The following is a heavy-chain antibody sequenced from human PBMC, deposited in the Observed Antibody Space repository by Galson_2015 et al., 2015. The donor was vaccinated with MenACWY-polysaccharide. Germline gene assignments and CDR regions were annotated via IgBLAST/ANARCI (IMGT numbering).Heavy chain of an antibody. D-gene: IGHD3-16*02. CDR3: AHSHKARELSSLYFDY. CDR1: GFSLSTSAVG. CDR2: IYWDDDK. V-gene: IGHV2-5*02. J-gene: IGHJ4*01. Sequence: PALVKPTQTLTLTCTFSGFSLSTSAVGVGWIRQPPGKALEWLALIYWDDDKRYRPSLKSRLNISKDTSKNQVVLTMTDMDPADTGTYYCAHSHKARELSSLYFDYWGQGALVTVPS.